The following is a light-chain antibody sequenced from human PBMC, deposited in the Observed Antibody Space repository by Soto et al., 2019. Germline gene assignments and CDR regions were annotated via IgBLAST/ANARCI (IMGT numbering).Light chain of an antibody. CDR1: NSNIGSNT. CDR2: RSD. Sequence: QSVLTQPPSASGTLGQRVTISCSGGNSNIGSNTVNWYQHLPGTAPKLLIYRSDQRPSGIPDRFSGSKYGTSASLDISGLQSEDEADYYCTAWDGSLDGWVFGGGTKVTVL. V-gene: IGLV1-44*01. J-gene: IGLJ3*02. CDR3: TAWDGSLDGWV.